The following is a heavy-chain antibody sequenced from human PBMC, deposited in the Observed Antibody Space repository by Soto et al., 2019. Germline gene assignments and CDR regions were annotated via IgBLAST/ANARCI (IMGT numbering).Heavy chain of an antibody. Sequence: GGSLRLSCAASGFTFSSYAMHWVRQAPGKGLEWVAVISYDGSNKYYADSVKGRFTISRDNSKNTLYLQMNSLRAEDTAVYYCASLSMVYAKSNWFDPWGQGTLVTVSS. CDR3: ASLSMVYAKSNWFDP. CDR1: GFTFSSYA. J-gene: IGHJ5*02. V-gene: IGHV3-30*04. D-gene: IGHD2-8*01. CDR2: ISYDGSNK.